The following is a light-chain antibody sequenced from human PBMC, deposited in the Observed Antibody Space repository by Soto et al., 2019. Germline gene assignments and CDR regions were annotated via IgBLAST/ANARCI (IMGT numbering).Light chain of an antibody. Sequence: EIVLTQSPGTLPLSPGEIATHSFRASHSVSRTYLAWYQQKPGQAPRLLIYGTSDRATGTPDRFSGSGSGTDFTLTISRLEPEDSAVYYCQQFDDSVTFGQGTRLEIK. CDR2: GTS. CDR3: QQFDDSVT. V-gene: IGKV3-20*01. J-gene: IGKJ5*01. CDR1: HSVSRTY.